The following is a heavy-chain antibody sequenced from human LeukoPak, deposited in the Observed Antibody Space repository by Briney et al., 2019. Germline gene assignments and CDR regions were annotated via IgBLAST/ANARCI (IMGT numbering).Heavy chain of an antibody. CDR2: IGGAGT. CDR3: AKNLDASGSYFPDE. J-gene: IGHJ4*02. D-gene: IGHD3-10*01. V-gene: IGHV3-23*01. CDR1: GFIFGSYA. Sequence: GGTLRLSCAASGFIFGSYAMTWVRQAPGRGLEWVAAIGGAGTYYADSVKGRFTISRDNSKNTLYLQMNSLRAEDTAVYYCAKNLDASGSYFPDEWGQGTLVTVSS.